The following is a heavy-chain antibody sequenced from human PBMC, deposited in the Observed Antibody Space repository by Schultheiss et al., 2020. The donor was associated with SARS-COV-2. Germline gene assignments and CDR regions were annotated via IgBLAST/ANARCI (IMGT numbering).Heavy chain of an antibody. CDR3: AKAFGPYYYYYMDV. CDR2: IYYSGST. Sequence: SETLSLTCTVSGGSISSYYWSWIRQPAGKGLEWIGRIYYSGSTYYNPSLKSRVTISVDTSKNQFSLKLSSVTAADTAVYYCAKAFGPYYYYYMDVWGKGTTVTVSS. J-gene: IGHJ6*03. CDR1: GGSISSYY. V-gene: IGHV4-59*05. D-gene: IGHD3-3*02.